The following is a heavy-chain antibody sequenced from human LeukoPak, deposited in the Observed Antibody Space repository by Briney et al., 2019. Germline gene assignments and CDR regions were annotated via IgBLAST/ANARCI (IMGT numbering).Heavy chain of an antibody. CDR1: GFTFDDYA. CDR2: ISWNSGSI. CDR3: AKDSGSTSSYMDV. V-gene: IGHV3-9*03. Sequence: SLRLSCAASGFTFDDYAMHWVRQAPGKGLEWVSGISWNSGSIGYADSVKGRFTISGDNAKNSLYLQMNSLRAEDMALYYCAKDSGSTSSYMDVWGKGTTVTVSS. J-gene: IGHJ6*03. D-gene: IGHD2/OR15-2a*01.